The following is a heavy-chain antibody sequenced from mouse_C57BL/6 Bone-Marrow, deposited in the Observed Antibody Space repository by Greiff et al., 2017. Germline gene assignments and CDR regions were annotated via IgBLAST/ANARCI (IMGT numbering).Heavy chain of an antibody. V-gene: IGHV2-2*01. J-gene: IGHJ3*01. CDR1: GFSLTSYG. Sequence: VQRVESGPGLVQPSQSLYITCTVSGFSLTSYGVHWVRQSPGKGLEWLGVIWSGGSTDYNAAFISRLSTNNDCSNSQDFFKMNRQQADDTAIYYCARREDVYPSFAYWGQGTLVTVSA. CDR3: ARREDVYPSFAY. CDR2: IWSGGST.